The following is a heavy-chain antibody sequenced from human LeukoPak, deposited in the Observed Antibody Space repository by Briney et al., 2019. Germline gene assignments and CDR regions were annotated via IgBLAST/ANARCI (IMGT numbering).Heavy chain of an antibody. J-gene: IGHJ4*02. CDR2: ISAYNGNT. D-gene: IGHD3-22*01. CDR1: GYTFTSYG. Sequence: ASVKVSCKASGYTFTSYGISWVRQAPGQGLEWMGWISAYNGNTNYAQKLQGRVTMAIDTSTSTAYMELRSLRSDDTAVYYCARDSSLSSGYSFDYWGQGTLVTVSS. CDR3: ARDSSLSSGYSFDY. V-gene: IGHV1-18*01.